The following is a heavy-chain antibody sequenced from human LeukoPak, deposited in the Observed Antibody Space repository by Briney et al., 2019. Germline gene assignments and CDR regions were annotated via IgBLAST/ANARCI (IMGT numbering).Heavy chain of an antibody. CDR1: GYTFTSYY. D-gene: IGHD3-22*01. J-gene: IGHJ4*02. CDR3: AKSNSLYYYDSSGITPLYFDY. V-gene: IGHV1-46*01. CDR2: MNPSGGST. Sequence: ASVKVSCKASGYTFTSYYMHWVRQAPGQGVEGRGIMNPSGGSTSYAQKFQGRVTMTRDTSTSTVYMELSSLRSEDTAVYYCAKSNSLYYYDSSGITPLYFDYWGQGTLVTVSS.